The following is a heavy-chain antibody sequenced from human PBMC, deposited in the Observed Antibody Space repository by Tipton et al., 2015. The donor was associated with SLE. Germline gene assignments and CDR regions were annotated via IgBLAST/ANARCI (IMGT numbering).Heavy chain of an antibody. CDR2: TNLSGST. D-gene: IGHD3-3*01. CDR3: ARGGSGYLAHYFDY. J-gene: IGHJ4*02. CDR1: GGSFSGYY. V-gene: IGHV4-34*01. Sequence: TLSLTCAVYGGSFSGYYWSWFRNPQGKGLEGFGETNLSGSTNSNPSLKSQVPISEETSKTQFPLKLSSGTAADTAVYYCARGGSGYLAHYFDYWGQGTLVTVSS.